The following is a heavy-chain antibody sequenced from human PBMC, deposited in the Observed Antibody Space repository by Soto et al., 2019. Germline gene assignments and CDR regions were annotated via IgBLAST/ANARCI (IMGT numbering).Heavy chain of an antibody. CDR3: ASGTGKSDFDY. V-gene: IGHV1-3*01. J-gene: IGHJ4*02. CDR2: INAGNGNT. CDR1: GYTFTSYA. D-gene: IGHD1-1*01. Sequence: GASVKVSCKASGYTFTSYAMHWVRQAPGQRLEWMGWINAGNGNTKYSQKFQGRVTITRDTSASTAYMELNSLKIEDSGVYYCASGTGKSDFDYWGLGILVTVSS.